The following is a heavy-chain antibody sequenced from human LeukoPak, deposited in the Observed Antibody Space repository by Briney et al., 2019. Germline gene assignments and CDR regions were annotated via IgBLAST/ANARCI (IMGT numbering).Heavy chain of an antibody. D-gene: IGHD6-19*01. J-gene: IGHJ4*02. V-gene: IGHV4-59*08. CDR1: SGSMSPYH. CDR2: IYYSGST. Sequence: SETLSLTCTVSSGSMSPYHWGWIRQPPGKGLEWTGYIYYSGSTNYNPSLNSRVTISVDTSKNQFSLRLSSVTAADTAIYSRAVSGRFDYWGQGTLVTVSS. CDR3: AVSGRFDY.